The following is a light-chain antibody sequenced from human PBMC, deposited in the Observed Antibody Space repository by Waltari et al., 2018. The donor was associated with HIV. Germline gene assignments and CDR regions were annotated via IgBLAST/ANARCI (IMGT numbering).Light chain of an antibody. CDR2: EGS. J-gene: IGLJ1*01. Sequence: QSALTQPASVSGSPGQSITISCPGTRSDVGGYNLVPWYQQHPGKAPKVMIYEGSKRPSGVSNRFSGSKSGNTASLTISGLQAEDEADYYCCSYTGSSTRRPYVFGTGTKVTVL. CDR3: CSYTGSSTRRPYV. V-gene: IGLV2-23*01. CDR1: RSDVGGYNL.